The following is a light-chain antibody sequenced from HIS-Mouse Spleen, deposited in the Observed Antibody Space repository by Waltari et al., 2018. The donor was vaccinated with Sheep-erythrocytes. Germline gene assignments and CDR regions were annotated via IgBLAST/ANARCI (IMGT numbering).Light chain of an antibody. CDR2: KAS. CDR1: QSISSW. J-gene: IGKJ1*01. CDR3: QQYNSYSWT. Sequence: DIQMTQSPSTLSASVGDRVTITCRASQSISSWVAWYQQKPGKAPKLLIYKASSLESGVPSRFSGSGSGTEFTLTISSLQPDDFATYYCQQYNSYSWTFGQGTKVAIK. V-gene: IGKV1-5*03.